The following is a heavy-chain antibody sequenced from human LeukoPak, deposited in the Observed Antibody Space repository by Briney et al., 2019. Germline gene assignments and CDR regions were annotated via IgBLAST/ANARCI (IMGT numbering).Heavy chain of an antibody. J-gene: IGHJ4*02. V-gene: IGHV3-23*01. CDR3: AKASLRTGFDY. CDR2: ISGSGGST. Sequence: GGSLRLSCAASGFTFSSYAMSWVRQAPGKGLEWVSAISGSGGSTYYADSVKGRFTISRDNAKNSLYLQMNSLRAEDTALYYCAKASLRTGFDYWGQGTLVTVSS. D-gene: IGHD2-2*01. CDR1: GFTFSSYA.